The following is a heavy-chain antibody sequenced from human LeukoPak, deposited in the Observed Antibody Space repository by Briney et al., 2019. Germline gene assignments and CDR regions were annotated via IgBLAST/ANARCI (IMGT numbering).Heavy chain of an antibody. CDR1: GYTFTGYY. CDR3: AREGAGIAARPDY. CDR2: INPNSGGT. J-gene: IGHJ4*02. Sequence: ASVKVSCKASGYTFTGYYMHWVRQAPGQGLEWMGWINPNSGGTNYAQKFQGGVTMTRDTSISTAYMELSRLRSDDTAVYYCAREGAGIAARPDYWGQGTLVTVSS. D-gene: IGHD6-6*01. V-gene: IGHV1-2*02.